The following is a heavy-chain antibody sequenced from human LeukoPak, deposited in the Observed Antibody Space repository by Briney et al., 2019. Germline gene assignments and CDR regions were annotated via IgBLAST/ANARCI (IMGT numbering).Heavy chain of an antibody. V-gene: IGHV1-2*02. D-gene: IGHD6-19*01. Sequence: ASVKVSCKASGYTFTGYYMHWVRQAPGQGLEWMGWINPNSGGTNYAQKFQGRVTMTRDTSLSTAYMELSRLTSDDTAAYYCARDSLRIAVTGPLGYWGQGTLVTVSS. CDR1: GYTFTGYY. CDR2: INPNSGGT. J-gene: IGHJ4*02. CDR3: ARDSLRIAVTGPLGY.